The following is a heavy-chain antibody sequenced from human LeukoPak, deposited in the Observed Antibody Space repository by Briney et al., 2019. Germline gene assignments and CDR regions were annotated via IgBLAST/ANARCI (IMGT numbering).Heavy chain of an antibody. D-gene: IGHD3-16*01. CDR3: ARARISYVWGSYLFDP. J-gene: IGHJ5*02. CDR1: GYTFTSYD. CDR2: MNPNSGNT. Sequence: ASVKVSCKASGYTFTSYDINWVRQATGQGLEWMGWMNPNSGNTGYAQKFQGSVTITRNTSISTAYMELSSLRSEDTAVYYCARARISYVWGSYLFDPWGQGTLVTVSS. V-gene: IGHV1-8*03.